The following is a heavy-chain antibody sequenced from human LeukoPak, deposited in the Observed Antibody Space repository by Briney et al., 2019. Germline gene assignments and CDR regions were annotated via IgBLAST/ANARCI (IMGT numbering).Heavy chain of an antibody. V-gene: IGHV3-21*01. J-gene: IGHJ4*02. CDR3: AKDRGILGGWGSYRPLDY. CDR1: GFTFSSYS. CDR2: ISSSSSYI. Sequence: GGSLRLSCAASGFTFSSYSMNWVRQAPGKGLEWVSSISSSSSYIYYADSVKGRFTIARGNAKNSLYLRINSLRAEGTAVYYCAKDRGILGGWGSYRPLDYWGQGTLVTVSS. D-gene: IGHD3-16*02.